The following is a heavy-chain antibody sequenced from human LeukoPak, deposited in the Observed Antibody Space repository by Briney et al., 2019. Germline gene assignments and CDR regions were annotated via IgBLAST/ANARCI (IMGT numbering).Heavy chain of an antibody. Sequence: PGGSLRLSCAASGFTFDDYGMSWVRHAPGKGLEWVSCINWNGGSTVYADSVKGRFTISRDNAKNSLYLQMNSLRAEDTALYYCARARSTGYYVADYWGQGTLVTVSS. CDR3: ARARSTGYYVADY. CDR2: INWNGGST. CDR1: GFTFDDYG. D-gene: IGHD3-9*01. V-gene: IGHV3-20*04. J-gene: IGHJ4*02.